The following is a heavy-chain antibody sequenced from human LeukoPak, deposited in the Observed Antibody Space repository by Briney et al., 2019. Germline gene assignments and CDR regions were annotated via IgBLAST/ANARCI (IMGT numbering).Heavy chain of an antibody. CDR2: ISGGGGST. CDR1: GFIFSNYA. D-gene: IGHD2-2*02. CDR3: ARGGRYCTTTNCYIGK. V-gene: IGHV3-23*01. Sequence: EGSLRLSYAASGFIFSNYAMNWVRQAPGKGLEWVTVISGGGGSTYYADSVKGRSTISRDNSENTLYLQMNSLRAEDTAIYHCARGGRYCTTTNCYIGKWGQGTLVTVSS. J-gene: IGHJ4*02.